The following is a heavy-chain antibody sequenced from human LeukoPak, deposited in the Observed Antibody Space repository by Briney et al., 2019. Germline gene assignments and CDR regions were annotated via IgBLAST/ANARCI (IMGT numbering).Heavy chain of an antibody. CDR1: GFPFSTYW. J-gene: IGHJ6*03. Sequence: GGSLRLSCAASGFPFSTYWMSWVRQAPGKGLEWVANINQDGTETYYVDSVKGRFTISRDNAKNSLYLQMNSLRAEDTAVYYCARDPYSGSYGNYYYYFMDVWGKGTTVTISS. D-gene: IGHD1-26*01. CDR3: ARDPYSGSYGNYYYYFMDV. CDR2: INQDGTET. V-gene: IGHV3-7*01.